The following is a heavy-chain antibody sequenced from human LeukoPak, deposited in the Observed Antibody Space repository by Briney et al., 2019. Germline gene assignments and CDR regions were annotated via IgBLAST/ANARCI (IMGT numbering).Heavy chain of an antibody. CDR1: GGSINSSSYY. V-gene: IGHV4-39*07. J-gene: IGHJ4*02. D-gene: IGHD1-26*01. Sequence: PAESLSLTCTVSGGSINSSSYYGGWVRQPPGKGLERLGSIYFSGYTYQSPSQKSRFSISIDRSKNQFSLKLSSVTAADTALYYCARSIFSGSYSFDLWGQGTLVTVSS. CDR2: IYFSGYT. CDR3: ARSIFSGSYSFDL.